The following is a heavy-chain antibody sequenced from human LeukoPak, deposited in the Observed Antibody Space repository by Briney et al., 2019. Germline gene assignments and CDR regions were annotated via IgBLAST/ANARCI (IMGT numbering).Heavy chain of an antibody. V-gene: IGHV3-23*01. CDR2: ISGGGDGT. CDR3: AKEFWYSSSSAFEH. CDR1: GFSLSNYV. Sequence: GGPLRLSCAASGFSLSNYVMNWVRQAPGKGLEWVSGISGGGDGTYYADSVKGRFTISRDNSKNTLHLQINSLRAEDTAIYYCAKEFWYSSSSAFEHWGQGVLVTVSS. D-gene: IGHD6-6*01. J-gene: IGHJ4*02.